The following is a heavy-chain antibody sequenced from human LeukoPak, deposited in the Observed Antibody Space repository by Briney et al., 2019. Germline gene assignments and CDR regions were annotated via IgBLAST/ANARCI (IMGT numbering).Heavy chain of an antibody. CDR3: ARDCSSGSCYSRWTFDY. V-gene: IGHV3-21*01. CDR1: GFTFSSYS. Sequence: PGGSLRLSCAASGFTFSSYSMNWVRQAPGKGLEWVSSISSSSSYIYYADSVKGRFTISRDNAKNSLYLQMNSLRAEDTAVYYCARDCSSGSCYSRWTFDYWGQGTLVTVPS. J-gene: IGHJ4*02. D-gene: IGHD2-15*01. CDR2: ISSSSSYI.